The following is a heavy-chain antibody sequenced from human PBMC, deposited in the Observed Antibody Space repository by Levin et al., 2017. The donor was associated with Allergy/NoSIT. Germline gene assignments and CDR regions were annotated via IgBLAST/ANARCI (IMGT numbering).Heavy chain of an antibody. CDR3: ASLVGSGYEIDY. Sequence: SETLSLTCTVSGGSISSSSYYWGWIRQPPGKGLEWIGSIYYSGSTYYNPSLKSRVTISVDTSKNQFSLKLSSVTAADTAVYYCASLVGSGYEIDYWGQGTLVTVSS. CDR1: GGSISSSSYY. D-gene: IGHD5-12*01. CDR2: IYYSGST. J-gene: IGHJ4*02. V-gene: IGHV4-39*01.